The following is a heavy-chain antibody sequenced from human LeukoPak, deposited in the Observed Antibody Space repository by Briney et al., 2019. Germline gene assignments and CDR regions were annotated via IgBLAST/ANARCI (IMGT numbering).Heavy chain of an antibody. V-gene: IGHV4-59*08. D-gene: IGHD1-14*01. CDR3: ARLQGRGVNHLDF. J-gene: IGHJ4*02. Sequence: SETLSHTCTVSGGSISRFYWSWIRPPPGKGLEWIGYISYSGSTNYNPPLKSRVTIPVDTSKNQFSLKLYSVTAADTAVYYCARLQGRGVNHLDFWGQGALVTVSS. CDR1: GGSISRFY. CDR2: ISYSGST.